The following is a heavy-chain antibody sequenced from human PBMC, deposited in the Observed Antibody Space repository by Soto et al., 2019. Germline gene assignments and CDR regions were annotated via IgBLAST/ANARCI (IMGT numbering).Heavy chain of an antibody. V-gene: IGHV4-59*01. J-gene: IGHJ4*02. CDR2: IYYSGST. CDR1: GGSISSYY. CDR3: ARTPIMVRGVISGDYFDY. Sequence: SETLSLTCTVSGGSISSYYWSWIRQPPGKGLEWIGYIYYSGSTSYNPSLKSRDTKSEDTSKNQFSLKMRSVTAADTAVYYFARTPIMVRGVISGDYFDYWGQGTLVTVSS. D-gene: IGHD3-10*01.